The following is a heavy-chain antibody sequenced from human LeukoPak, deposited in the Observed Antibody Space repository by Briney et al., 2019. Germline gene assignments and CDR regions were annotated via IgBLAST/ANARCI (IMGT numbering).Heavy chain of an antibody. Sequence: GGSRRLSCAVSGFTSSRHWMSWVRQTPEKGLEWVANIKEDASEENYVDSVKGRFTISRDNAKNSLYLQMNSLRAEDTAVYYCAIAAGWELGYWGQGTLVTVSS. CDR3: AIAAGWELGY. V-gene: IGHV3-7*01. J-gene: IGHJ4*02. CDR1: GFTSSRHW. D-gene: IGHD6-25*01. CDR2: IKEDASEE.